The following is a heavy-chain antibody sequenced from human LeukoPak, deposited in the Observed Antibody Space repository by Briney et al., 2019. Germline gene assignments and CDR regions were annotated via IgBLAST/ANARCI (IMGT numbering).Heavy chain of an antibody. Sequence: GGSLRLSCAASGFTFSSYEMIWVRQAPGQGLEWLAYISSSGDRTLYCSASMRGRFTVSRDNAKNSLYLQMNTLTIEDTAVYYCARESDGGDYRFDYWGQGSLVTVSS. D-gene: IGHD2-21*01. J-gene: IGHJ4*02. V-gene: IGHV3-48*03. CDR2: ISSSGDRTL. CDR3: ARESDGGDYRFDY. CDR1: GFTFSSYE.